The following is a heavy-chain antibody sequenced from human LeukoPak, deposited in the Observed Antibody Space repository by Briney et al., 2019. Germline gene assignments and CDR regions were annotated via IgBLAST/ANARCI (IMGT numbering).Heavy chain of an antibody. CDR3: AREGDGYTEDSYYFDY. D-gene: IGHD5-24*01. J-gene: IGHJ4*02. CDR1: GGSISSGSYY. CDR2: IYTSGST. Sequence: KASQTLSLTCTVSGGSISSGSYYWSWIRQPAGTGLEWIGRIYTSGSTNYNPSLKSRVTISADTSKNQFSLKLSSVTAADTAVYYCAREGDGYTEDSYYFDYWGQGTLVTVSS. V-gene: IGHV4-61*02.